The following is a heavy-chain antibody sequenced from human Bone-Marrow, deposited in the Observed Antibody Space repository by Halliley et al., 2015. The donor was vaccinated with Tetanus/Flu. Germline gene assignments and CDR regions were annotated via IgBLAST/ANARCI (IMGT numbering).Heavy chain of an antibody. CDR2: VNVGGNT. D-gene: IGHD2-21*01. V-gene: IGHV3-53*01. CDR3: ARDRGRILAPLAFDI. J-gene: IGHJ3*02. Sequence: WVSLVNVGGNTYYTDSVKGRFTISRDNSKNTLYLQMNSLRVEDTAVYHCARDRGRILAPLAFDIWGRGTMVTVSS.